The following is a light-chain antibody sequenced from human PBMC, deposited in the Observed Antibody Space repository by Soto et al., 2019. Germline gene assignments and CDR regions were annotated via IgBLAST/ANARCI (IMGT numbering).Light chain of an antibody. CDR3: QQRTNWPIT. J-gene: IGKJ1*01. CDR1: QSVSYY. CDR2: DAS. V-gene: IGKV3-11*01. Sequence: EIVLTQSPGTLSLSPGERATLSCRASQSVSYYLAWYQQKPGQAPRLLIYDASSRATGVPDRFSGSGSGTDFTLTISNLEPEDFAVYYCQQRTNWPITFGQGTKV.